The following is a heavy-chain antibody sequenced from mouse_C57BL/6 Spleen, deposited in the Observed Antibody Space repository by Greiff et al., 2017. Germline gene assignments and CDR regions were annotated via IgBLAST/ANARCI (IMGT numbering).Heavy chain of an antibody. J-gene: IGHJ1*03. CDR2: INPSTGGT. D-gene: IGHD2-5*01. Sequence: EVQLQQSGPELVKPGASVKISCKASGYSFTGYYMNWVKQSPEKSLEWIGEINPSTGGTTYNQKFKAKATLTVDKSSSTAYMQLKSLTSEDSAVYYCAREGYYSNYDGYFDVWGTGTTVTVSS. CDR3: AREGYYSNYDGYFDV. V-gene: IGHV1-42*01. CDR1: GYSFTGYY.